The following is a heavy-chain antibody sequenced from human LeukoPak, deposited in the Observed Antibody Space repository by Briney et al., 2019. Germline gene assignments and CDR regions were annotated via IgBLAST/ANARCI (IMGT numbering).Heavy chain of an antibody. V-gene: IGHV1-18*01. D-gene: IGHD1-1*01. J-gene: IGHJ3*02. CDR1: GYTFTSYG. CDR3: GAGIMGGVAFDI. Sequence: ASVKVSCKASGYTFTSYGISWVRQAPGQGLEWMGWISAYNGNTNYAQKLQGRVTMTTDTSTSTAYMELRSLRSDDTAVYYCGAGIMGGVAFDIWGQGTMVTVSS. CDR2: ISAYNGNT.